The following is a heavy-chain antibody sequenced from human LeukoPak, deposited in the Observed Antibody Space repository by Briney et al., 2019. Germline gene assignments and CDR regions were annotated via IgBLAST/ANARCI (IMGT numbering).Heavy chain of an antibody. D-gene: IGHD2-15*01. J-gene: IGHJ3*02. V-gene: IGHV1-46*01. CDR3: ARGYCSGGSCHGPDAFDI. CDR1: GYTFTGYY. CDR2: INPSGGST. Sequence: ASVKVSCKASGYTFTGYYMHWVRQAPGQGLEWMGIINPSGGSTSYAQKFQGRVTMTRDTSTSTVYMELSSLRSEDTAVYYCARGYCSGGSCHGPDAFDIWAKGQWSPSLQ.